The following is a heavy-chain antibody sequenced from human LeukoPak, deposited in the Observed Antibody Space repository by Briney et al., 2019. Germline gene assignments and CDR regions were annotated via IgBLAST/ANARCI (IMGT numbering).Heavy chain of an antibody. Sequence: PGGPLRLSCAAPPFTFSSYWMPWFRQAPGKGLVWVSRINADGRTTNYADSVKGRFTISRDNAENTLYLQMNSLRAEDTAVYYCARGSPASVWGQGALVTVSS. V-gene: IGHV3-74*01. D-gene: IGHD2-2*01. J-gene: IGHJ4*02. CDR3: ARGSPASV. CDR2: INADGRTT. CDR1: PFTFSSYW.